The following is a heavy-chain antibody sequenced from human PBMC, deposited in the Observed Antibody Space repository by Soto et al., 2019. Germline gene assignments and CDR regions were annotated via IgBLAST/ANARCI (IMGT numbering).Heavy chain of an antibody. CDR3: AKKGYYPSGKIKFFDS. V-gene: IGHV4-38-2*01. Sequence: SETLSLTCAVSGYSINSDYYWGWIRQPPGKGLEWIGSVDHSGRTYYSPSLRSRLTIFIDTSKNQFSLRLTSVTAADTAMYFCAKKGYYPSGKIKFFDSWGPRLLVTV. CDR1: GYSINSDYY. CDR2: VDHSGRT. J-gene: IGHJ4*02. D-gene: IGHD3-10*01.